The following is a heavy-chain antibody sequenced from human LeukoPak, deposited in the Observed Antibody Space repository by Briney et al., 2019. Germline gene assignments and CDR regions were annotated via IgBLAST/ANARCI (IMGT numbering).Heavy chain of an antibody. CDR3: ARGTAMVWTPAYFDY. CDR1: GGSFSGYC. J-gene: IGHJ4*02. D-gene: IGHD5-18*01. V-gene: IGHV4-34*01. CDR2: INHSGST. Sequence: SETLSLTCAVYGGSFSGYCWSWIRQPPGKGLEWIGEINHSGSTNYNPSLKSRVTISVDTSKNQFSLKLSSVTAADTAVYYCARGTAMVWTPAYFDYWGQGTLVTVSS.